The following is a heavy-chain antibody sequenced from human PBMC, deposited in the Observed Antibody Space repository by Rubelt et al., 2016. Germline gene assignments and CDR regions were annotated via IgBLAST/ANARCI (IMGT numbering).Heavy chain of an antibody. Sequence: QVQLVQSGAEVKKPGASVKVSCKASGYTFTGYYMHWVRQAPGQGLEWMGWINPNSGGTNWARKVQGRVTRTRDTSVSTAYMELGRLTSDDRAVYYCAKGNSGYGYGLDCWGQGTLVTVSS. V-gene: IGHV1-2*02. D-gene: IGHD5-12*01. CDR3: AKGNSGYGYGLDC. CDR1: GYTFTGYY. J-gene: IGHJ4*02. CDR2: INPNSGGT.